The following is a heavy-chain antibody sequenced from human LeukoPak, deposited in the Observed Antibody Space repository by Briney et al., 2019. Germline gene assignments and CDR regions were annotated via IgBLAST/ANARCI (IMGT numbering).Heavy chain of an antibody. CDR2: IKQDGSEK. Sequence: GRSLRLSCAASGFTFSSYWMSWVRQAPGKGLEWVANIKQDGSEKYYVDSVKGRFTISRDNAKNSLYPQMNSLRADDTAVYYCAKNRGAGSHFYYHMNVWGKGTTVTVSS. D-gene: IGHD1-26*01. V-gene: IGHV3-7*03. CDR3: AKNRGAGSHFYYHMNV. J-gene: IGHJ6*03. CDR1: GFTFSSYW.